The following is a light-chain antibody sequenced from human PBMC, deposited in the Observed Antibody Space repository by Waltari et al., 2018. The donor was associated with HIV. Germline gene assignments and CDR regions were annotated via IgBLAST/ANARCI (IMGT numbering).Light chain of an antibody. Sequence: QSVVTQPPSVSGAPGQRITLSCSGSSSNLGAGYDVHWYQHLPGTAPKFIIYDNNKRPSGVPDRFSGSKSGTSASLAITGLQAEDEAEYYCQSYDTSLSAVVFGGGTTLTVL. CDR1: SSNLGAGYD. CDR2: DNN. V-gene: IGLV1-40*01. CDR3: QSYDTSLSAVV. J-gene: IGLJ3*02.